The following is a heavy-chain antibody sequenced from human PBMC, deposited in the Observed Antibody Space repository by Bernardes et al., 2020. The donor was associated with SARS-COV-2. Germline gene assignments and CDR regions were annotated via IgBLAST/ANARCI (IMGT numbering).Heavy chain of an antibody. CDR3: VHRPYLSAYFFDY. CDR2: IYWDDDK. D-gene: IGHD3-3*02. CDR1: GFSLSTRGVG. J-gene: IGHJ4*02. Sequence: SGPTLVKPTQTLTLTCTFSGFSLSTRGVGVGWIRQSPGKALEWLVIIYWDDDKRFSPSLKNRVSITKDTSKNQVVLRMTNMDPVDTATYYCVHRPYLSAYFFDYWGQGVLVTVSS. V-gene: IGHV2-5*02.